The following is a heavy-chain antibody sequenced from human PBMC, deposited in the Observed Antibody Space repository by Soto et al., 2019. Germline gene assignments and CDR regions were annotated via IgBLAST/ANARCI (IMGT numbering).Heavy chain of an antibody. CDR3: ARGVRYYSSEKPANFDY. J-gene: IGHJ4*02. V-gene: IGHV3-11*05. D-gene: IGHD2-21*01. CDR2: ISVSSTYA. Sequence: QVQLLESGGGLVKPGGSLRLSFAASGFTFSYYYMSWIRQAPGKGLECVAYISVSSTYANYGDSVEGRFTISRDNAENSLFLQMNSLRADDTAVYYWARGVRYYSSEKPANFDYWGQGALVTVSS. CDR1: GFTFSYYY.